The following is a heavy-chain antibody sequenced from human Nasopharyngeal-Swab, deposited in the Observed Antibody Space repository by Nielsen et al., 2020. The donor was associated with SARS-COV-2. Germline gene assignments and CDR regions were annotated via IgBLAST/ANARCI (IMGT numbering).Heavy chain of an antibody. CDR1: GYSISSGYY. J-gene: IGHJ4*02. D-gene: IGHD2-21*01. V-gene: IGHV4-38-2*02. Sequence: SETLSLTCTVSGYSISSGYYWGWIRQPPGKGLEWIASIYHSGNTYYNPSLKSRVTISVDTSKNQFSLKLNSVTAADTALHFCVHLWLPGFWGQGTLVTVSS. CDR3: VHLWLPGF. CDR2: IYHSGNT.